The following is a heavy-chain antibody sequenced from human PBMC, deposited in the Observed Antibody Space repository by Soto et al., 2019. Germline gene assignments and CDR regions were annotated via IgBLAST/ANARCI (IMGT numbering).Heavy chain of an antibody. CDR3: ARGSPVLTTVRRGAFDI. Sequence: EVQLVESGGGLVQPGGSLRLSCAASGFTFSSYAMHWVRQAPGKGLEYVSSISTNGDGTYYANSVKGRFTISRDNSKNTLYLQMGSLRAEDMAVYYCARGSPVLTTVRRGAFDIWGQGTMVTVSS. CDR1: GFTFSSYA. V-gene: IGHV3-64*01. J-gene: IGHJ3*02. CDR2: ISTNGDGT. D-gene: IGHD3-10*01.